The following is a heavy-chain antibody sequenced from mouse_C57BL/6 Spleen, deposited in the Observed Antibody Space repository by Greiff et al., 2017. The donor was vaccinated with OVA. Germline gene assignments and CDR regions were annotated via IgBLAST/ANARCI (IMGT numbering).Heavy chain of an antibody. Sequence: EVQLVESGPGLVKPSQSLSLTCSVTGYSITSGYYWNWIRQFPGNKLEWMGYISYDGSNNYNPSLKNRISITRDTSKNQFFLKLNSVTTEDTATYYCAREVTTVVAHYAMDYWGQGTSVTVSS. J-gene: IGHJ4*01. CDR2: ISYDGSN. CDR3: AREVTTVVAHYAMDY. CDR1: GYSITSGYY. V-gene: IGHV3-6*01. D-gene: IGHD1-1*01.